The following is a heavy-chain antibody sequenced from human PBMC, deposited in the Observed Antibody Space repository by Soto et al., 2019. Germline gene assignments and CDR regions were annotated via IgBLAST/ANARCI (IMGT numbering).Heavy chain of an antibody. J-gene: IGHJ4*02. V-gene: IGHV3-21*01. CDR1: GFTLSSYS. CDR3: VRDCSGSYYANLDF. Sequence: EVQLVESGGGPVKPGGSLRLSCAVSGFTLSSYSMNWVRQAPGKGLEWVSSSSSSDTYKYYADSVKGRFTISRDNAKNSVYLQMNSLRAEDTAVYYCVRDCSGSYYANLDFWGQGTLVTVSS. D-gene: IGHD3-10*02. CDR2: SSSSDTYK.